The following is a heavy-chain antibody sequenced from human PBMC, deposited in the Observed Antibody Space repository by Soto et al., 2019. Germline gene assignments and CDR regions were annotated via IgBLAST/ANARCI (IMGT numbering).Heavy chain of an antibody. V-gene: IGHV3-23*01. CDR1: GFTFSSYA. CDR2: ISGSGGST. Sequence: GGSLRLSCAASGFTFSSYAMSWVRQAPGKGLECVSAISGSGGSTYYADSVKGRFTISRDNSKNTLYLQMNSLRAEDTAVYYCAKDGGGSTGYYYYGMDVWGQGTTVTVYS. J-gene: IGHJ6*02. D-gene: IGHD1-26*01. CDR3: AKDGGGSTGYYYYGMDV.